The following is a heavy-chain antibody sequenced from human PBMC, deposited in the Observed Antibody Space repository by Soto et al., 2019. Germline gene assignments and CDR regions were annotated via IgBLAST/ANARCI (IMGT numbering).Heavy chain of an antibody. D-gene: IGHD6-13*01. CDR1: GGSIDNYY. V-gene: IGHV4-59*01. Sequence: SETLSLTCTVSGGSIDNYYWSWIRQPPGKGLEWIGFIYYSGKTYYNPSLKSRVAISVDTSKNQFSLRLSSVVAADTAVYYCARRMRGASGNFDYWGQGTLVTVSS. CDR3: ARRMRGASGNFDY. J-gene: IGHJ4*02. CDR2: IYYSGKT.